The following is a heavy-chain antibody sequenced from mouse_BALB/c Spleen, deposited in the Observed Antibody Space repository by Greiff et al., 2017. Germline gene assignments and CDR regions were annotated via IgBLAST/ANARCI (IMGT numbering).Heavy chain of an antibody. CDR1: GYAFSSSW. V-gene: IGHV1-82*01. CDR2: IYPGDGDT. J-gene: IGHJ4*01. CDR3: ARHYDYDVAGAMDY. Sequence: QVQLQQSGPELVKPGASVKISCKASGYAFSSSWMNWVKQRPGQGLEWIGRIYPGDGDTNYNGKFKGKATLTADKSSSTAYMQLSSLTSVDSAVYFCARHYDYDVAGAMDYWGQGTSVTVSS. D-gene: IGHD2-4*01.